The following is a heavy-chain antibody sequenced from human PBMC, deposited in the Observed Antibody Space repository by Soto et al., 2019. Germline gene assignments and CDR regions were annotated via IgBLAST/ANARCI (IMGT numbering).Heavy chain of an antibody. CDR1: GGTFKNYG. CDR2: IIPMFGTA. V-gene: IGHV1-69*12. CDR3: AGEVGGTGLHF. Sequence: QVQLVQSGAEVKKPGSSVKVSCRTSGGTFKNYGFSWVRQAPGQGLEWMGGIIPMFGTANYGQISQGRLTITADESTSTPYMELSSLKSEDTAVYYCAGEVGGTGLHFWGQVTLVIVSS. J-gene: IGHJ4*02. D-gene: IGHD3-9*01.